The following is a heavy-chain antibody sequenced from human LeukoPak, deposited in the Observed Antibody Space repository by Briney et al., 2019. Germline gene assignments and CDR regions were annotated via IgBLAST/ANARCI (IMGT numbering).Heavy chain of an antibody. V-gene: IGHV3-48*02. CDR3: TLYYYDSSGYPSFDY. CDR1: GLTFSRYS. D-gene: IGHD3-22*01. CDR2: ISASSGTTI. J-gene: IGHJ4*02. Sequence: PGGSLRLSCAVSGLTFSRYSMNWVRQAPGKGLEWVSYISASSGTTIYYGDSVKGRFTISRDNAKNSLYLQMNSLRDEDTAVYYCTLYYYDSSGYPSFDYWGQGILVTVSS.